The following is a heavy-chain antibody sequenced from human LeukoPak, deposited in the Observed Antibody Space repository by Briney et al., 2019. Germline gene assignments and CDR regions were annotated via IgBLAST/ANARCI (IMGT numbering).Heavy chain of an antibody. CDR2: VSYDGSNK. D-gene: IGHD1-26*01. J-gene: IGHJ5*02. Sequence: PGRSLRLSCAASGFTFSSYGMHWVRQAPGKGLEWVAVVSYDGSNKYYADSVKGRFTISRDNSKNTLYLQMNSLRAEDTAVYYCARLSGTYPGWFDPWGQGTLVTVSS. CDR3: ARLSGTYPGWFDP. CDR1: GFTFSSYG. V-gene: IGHV3-30*03.